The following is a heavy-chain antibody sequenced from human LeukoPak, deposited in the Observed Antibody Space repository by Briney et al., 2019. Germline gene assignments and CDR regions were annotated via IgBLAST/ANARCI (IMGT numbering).Heavy chain of an antibody. D-gene: IGHD2-2*01. V-gene: IGHV1-18*04. J-gene: IGHJ4*02. CDR1: GYTFTSYG. CDR3: ARVYCSSTSCYADNDY. Sequence: ASVKVSCRASGYTFTSYGISWVRQAPGQGLEWMGWISAYNGNTNYAQKLQGRVTMTTDTSTSTAYMELRSLRSDDTAVYYCARVYCSSTSCYADNDYWGQGTLVTVSS. CDR2: ISAYNGNT.